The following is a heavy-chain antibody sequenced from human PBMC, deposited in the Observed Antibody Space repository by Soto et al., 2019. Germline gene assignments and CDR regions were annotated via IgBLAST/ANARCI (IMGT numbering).Heavy chain of an antibody. D-gene: IGHD6-13*01. CDR1: GGSISSSNW. Sequence: QVQLQESGPGLVKPSGTLSLTCAVSGGSISSSNWWSWVRQPPGKGLEWIGEIYHSGSTNYNPSLSSRVTISVDKSKNQFSLKLSSVTAADTAVYYCARGEDSSSAWWYFDLWGRGTLVTVSS. V-gene: IGHV4-4*02. J-gene: IGHJ2*01. CDR2: IYHSGST. CDR3: ARGEDSSSAWWYFDL.